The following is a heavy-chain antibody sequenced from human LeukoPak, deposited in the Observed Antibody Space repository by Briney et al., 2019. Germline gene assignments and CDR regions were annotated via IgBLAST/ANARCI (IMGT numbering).Heavy chain of an antibody. V-gene: IGHV4-38-2*02. Sequence: SETLSLTCTVSGYSISSGYYWGWIRQPPGKGLEWIGSIYHSGSTYYNPSLKSRVTISVDTSKNQFSLKLSSVTAADTAVYYCARDEIEAEYYDILTGYYRVDSRWGQGTLVTVSS. CDR3: ARDEIEAEYYDILTGYYRVDSR. CDR1: GYSISSGYY. D-gene: IGHD3-9*01. CDR2: IYHSGST. J-gene: IGHJ4*02.